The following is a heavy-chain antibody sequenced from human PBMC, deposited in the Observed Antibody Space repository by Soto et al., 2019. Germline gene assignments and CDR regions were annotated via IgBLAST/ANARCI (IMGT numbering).Heavy chain of an antibody. V-gene: IGHV4-31*03. CDR3: ASSRITMVRGVTEYYYYGMDV. Sequence: PSETLSLTCTVSGGSISSGGYYWSWIRQHPGKGLEWIGYIYYSGSTYYNPSLKSRVTISVDTSKNQFSLKLSSVTAADTAVYYCASSRITMVRGVTEYYYYGMDVWGQGPRSP. CDR2: IYYSGST. CDR1: GGSISSGGYY. J-gene: IGHJ6*02. D-gene: IGHD3-10*01.